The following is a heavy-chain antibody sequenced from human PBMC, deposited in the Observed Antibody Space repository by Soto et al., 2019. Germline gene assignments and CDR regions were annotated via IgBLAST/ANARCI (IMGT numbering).Heavy chain of an antibody. CDR2: IWYDGSNK. CDR1: GFTFSNYG. V-gene: IGHV3-33*01. J-gene: IGHJ3*02. Sequence: QVQLVESGGGVVQPGRSLRLSCAASGFTFSNYGMHWVRQAPGKGLEWVAIIWYDGSNKYFADSVKGRFTISRDNSKNTLFLQMNSLRAEDTALYYCARGGFYDSSAYYYVNCAFDIWGQGTMVTVSS. CDR3: ARGGFYDSSAYYYVNCAFDI. D-gene: IGHD3-22*01.